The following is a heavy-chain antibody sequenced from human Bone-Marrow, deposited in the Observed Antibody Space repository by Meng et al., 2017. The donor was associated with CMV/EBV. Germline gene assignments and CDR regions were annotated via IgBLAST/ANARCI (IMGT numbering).Heavy chain of an antibody. CDR2: IGTAGDT. Sequence: GESLKISCAASGFTFSSYDMHWVRQATGKGLEWVSAIGTAGDTYYPGSVKGRFTISRENAKNSLYLQMNSLRAGDTAVYYCARGSYGSGSFYPQPFDYWGQGTLVTVSS. V-gene: IGHV3-13*01. CDR3: ARGSYGSGSFYPQPFDY. J-gene: IGHJ4*02. CDR1: GFTFSSYD. D-gene: IGHD3-10*01.